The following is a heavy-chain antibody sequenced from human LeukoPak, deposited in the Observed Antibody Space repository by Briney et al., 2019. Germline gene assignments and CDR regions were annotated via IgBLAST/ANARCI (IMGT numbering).Heavy chain of an antibody. D-gene: IGHD3-22*01. Sequence: GGSLRLSCAASGFTFSSYSMNWVRQAPGKGLEWVSYISSSSTTIYYADSVKGRFTISRDNAKNSLYLQMNSLRAEDTAVYYCARGYYYDSSGYYLDYWGQGTLVTVSS. CDR3: ARGYYYDSSGYYLDY. J-gene: IGHJ4*02. CDR2: ISSSSTTI. CDR1: GFTFSSYS. V-gene: IGHV3-48*01.